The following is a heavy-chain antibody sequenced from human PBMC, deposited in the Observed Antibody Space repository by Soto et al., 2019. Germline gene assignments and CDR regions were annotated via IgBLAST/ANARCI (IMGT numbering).Heavy chain of an antibody. Sequence: GASVKVSCKASGYTFTSYGISWVRQAPGQGLEWMGWISAYNGNTNYAQKLQGRVTMTTDTSTSTAYMELRSLRSDDTAVYYCAGAGGTVTLNWFDPWGQGTLVTVSS. CDR2: ISAYNGNT. D-gene: IGHD4-17*01. J-gene: IGHJ5*02. V-gene: IGHV1-18*01. CDR3: AGAGGTVTLNWFDP. CDR1: GYTFTSYG.